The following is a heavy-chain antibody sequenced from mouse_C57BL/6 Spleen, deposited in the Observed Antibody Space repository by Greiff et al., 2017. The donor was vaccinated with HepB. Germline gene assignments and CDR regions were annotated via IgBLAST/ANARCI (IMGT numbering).Heavy chain of an antibody. CDR1: GYTFTSYW. CDR3: ARGGSYGNYDWYFDV. J-gene: IGHJ1*03. D-gene: IGHD2-1*01. CDR2: INPSNGGT. Sequence: QVHVKQPGTELVKPGASVKLSCKASGYTFTSYWMHWVKQRPGQGLEWIGNINPSNGGTNYNEKFKSKATLTVDKSSSTAYMQLSSLTSEDSAVYYCARGGSYGNYDWYFDVWGTGTTVTVSS. V-gene: IGHV1-53*01.